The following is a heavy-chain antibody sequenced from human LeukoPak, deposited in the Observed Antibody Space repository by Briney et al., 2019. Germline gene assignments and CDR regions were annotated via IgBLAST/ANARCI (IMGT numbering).Heavy chain of an antibody. CDR3: ASSGLWFGELAHFDY. V-gene: IGHV1-2*02. J-gene: IGHJ4*02. CDR1: GYTFTSYD. Sequence: ASVKVPCKASGYTFTSYDINWVRQATGQGLEWMGWINPNSGGTNYAQKFQGRVTMTRDTSISTAYMELSRLRSDDTAVYYCASSGLWFGELAHFDYWGQGTLVTVSS. CDR2: INPNSGGT. D-gene: IGHD3-10*01.